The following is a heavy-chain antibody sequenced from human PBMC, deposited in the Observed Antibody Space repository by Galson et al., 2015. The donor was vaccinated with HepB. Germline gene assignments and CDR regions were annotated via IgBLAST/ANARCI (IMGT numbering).Heavy chain of an antibody. CDR3: ARDSGPQDVDTAMVKFDY. V-gene: IGHV6-1*01. CDR2: TYYRSKWYN. Sequence: CAISGDSVSSNSAAWNWIRQSPSRGLEWLGRTYYRSKWYNDYAESVKSRININPDTSKNQFSLQLNSVTPEDTALYYCARDSGPQDVDTAMVKFDYWGQGSLVTVSS. CDR1: GDSVSSNSAA. D-gene: IGHD5-18*01. J-gene: IGHJ4*02.